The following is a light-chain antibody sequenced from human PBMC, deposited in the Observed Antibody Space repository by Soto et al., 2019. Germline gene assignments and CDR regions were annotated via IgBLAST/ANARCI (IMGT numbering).Light chain of an antibody. CDR3: LQHNSYPWT. CDR1: QGIRND. CDR2: AAS. V-gene: IGKV1-17*02. Sequence: DIQMTQSPSSLSASVGDRVTITCRASQGIRNDLGSYQQKPGKAPKRLIYAASSLQSGVPSRFSGSRAGTEFTLPSSKLEPEDFTTYSWLQHNSYPWTFGQGTKVEIK. J-gene: IGKJ1*01.